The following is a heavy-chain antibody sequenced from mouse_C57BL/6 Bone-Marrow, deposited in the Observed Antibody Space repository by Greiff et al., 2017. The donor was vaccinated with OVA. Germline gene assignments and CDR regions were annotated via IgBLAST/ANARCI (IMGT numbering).Heavy chain of an antibody. D-gene: IGHD1-1*01. J-gene: IGHJ4*01. Sequence: QVQLQQSGAELARPGASVKLSCKASGYTFTSYGISWVKQRTGQGLEWIGEIYPRSGNTYYNEKFKGKATLTADKSSSTAYMELSSLTSEDSAVYVWARGGYYGTLYAVDYWGQGTSVTVSA. CDR3: ARGGYYGTLYAVDY. CDR2: IYPRSGNT. CDR1: GYTFTSYG. V-gene: IGHV1-81*01.